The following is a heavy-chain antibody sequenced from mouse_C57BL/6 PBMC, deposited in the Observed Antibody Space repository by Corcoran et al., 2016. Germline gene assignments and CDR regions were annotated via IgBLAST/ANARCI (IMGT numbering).Heavy chain of an antibody. CDR2: INTYSGVP. Sequence: QIQLVQSGPELEKPGETVKISCKASGYTFTTYGMSWVKQAPGKGLKWMGWINTYSGVPTYADDFKGRFAFSLETSASTAYLQINNLKNEDTATYFCARSVEGTWFAYWGQGTLVTVSA. CDR3: ARSVEGTWFAY. V-gene: IGHV9-3*01. D-gene: IGHD1-1*01. CDR1: GYTFTTYG. J-gene: IGHJ3*01.